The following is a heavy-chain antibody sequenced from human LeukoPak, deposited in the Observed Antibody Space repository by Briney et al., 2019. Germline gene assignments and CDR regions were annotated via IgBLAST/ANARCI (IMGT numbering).Heavy chain of an antibody. CDR1: GFTFSSYS. J-gene: IGHJ4*02. D-gene: IGHD6-19*01. CDR2: ISSSGIDI. Sequence: GGSLRLSCAASGFTFSSYSMNWVRQAPGKGLEWVSSISSSGIDIYYADSVKGRFTISRDNAKNSVFLQMSSLRAEDTAVYYCARDKQSSGWYYFNYWGQGALVTVSS. CDR3: ARDKQSSGWYYFNY. V-gene: IGHV3-21*01.